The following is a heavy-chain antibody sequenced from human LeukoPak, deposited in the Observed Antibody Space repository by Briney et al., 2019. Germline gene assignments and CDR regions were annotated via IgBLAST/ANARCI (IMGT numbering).Heavy chain of an antibody. J-gene: IGHJ4*02. D-gene: IGHD6-19*01. CDR1: GFTFSSYG. CDR2: IRYDGSNK. V-gene: IGHV3-30*02. CDR3: AREGSDGWYVLFDY. Sequence: GGSLRLSCAASGFTFSSYGMHWVRQAPGKGLEWVAFIRYDGSNKYYADSVKGRFTISRDNAKNTLYLQMNSLRAEDTAVYYCAREGSDGWYVLFDYWGQGTLVTVSS.